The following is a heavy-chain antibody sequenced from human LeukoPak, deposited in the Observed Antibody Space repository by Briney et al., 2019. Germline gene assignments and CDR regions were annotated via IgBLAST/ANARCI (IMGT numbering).Heavy chain of an antibody. CDR2: MNPNSGNT. V-gene: IGHV1-8*01. CDR3: AGQKVLRYFDWFRTVGSYNWFDP. J-gene: IGHJ5*02. Sequence: AASVKVSCKASRYTFTSYDINWVRQASGQGLEWMGWMNPNSGNTGYAQKFQGRVTMTRNTSKSTAYMELSSLRSEDTAVYYCAGQKVLRYFDWFRTVGSYNWFDPWGQGTLVTVSS. CDR1: RYTFTSYD. D-gene: IGHD3-9*01.